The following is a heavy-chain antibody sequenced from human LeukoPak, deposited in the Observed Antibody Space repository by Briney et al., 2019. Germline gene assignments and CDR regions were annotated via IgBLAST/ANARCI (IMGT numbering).Heavy chain of an antibody. CDR2: IYSSGSS. CDR3: ARSLNGHFFDY. D-gene: IGHD2-8*01. J-gene: IGHJ4*01. V-gene: IGHV4-4*07. CDR1: GGSIIGHY. Sequence: SETLSLTCTVAGGSIIGHYWSWIRQAPGKGLEWIGRIYSSGSSQFNHSLESRGPMTIDVSKTQFSLKVRSVTAADTAIYYCARSLNGHFFDYWGLGSLLTVSS.